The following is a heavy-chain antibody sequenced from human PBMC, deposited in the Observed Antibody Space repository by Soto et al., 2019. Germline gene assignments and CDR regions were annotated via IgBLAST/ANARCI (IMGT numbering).Heavy chain of an antibody. CDR2: ISYSGNT. CDR1: GVSISSGHYY. J-gene: IGHJ4*02. V-gene: IGHV4-31*03. Sequence: QVQLQESGPGLVKPSQTLSLTCTVSGVSISSGHYYWSWIRQHPGKGLELIGYISYSGNTNYNPSLKNRVTISVDTSTNQFSLNLSSVTAADTAVYYCARGASMVRGVIDYWGQGTLVTVSS. D-gene: IGHD3-10*01. CDR3: ARGASMVRGVIDY.